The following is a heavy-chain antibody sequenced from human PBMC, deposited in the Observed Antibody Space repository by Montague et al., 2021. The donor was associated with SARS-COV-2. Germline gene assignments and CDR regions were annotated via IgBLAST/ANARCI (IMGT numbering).Heavy chain of an antibody. Sequence: SLSLTCPVSGGSISSANYYWSWIRQHPRKGLEFIGYIYYSGSSFYNPSLKSRLTISVDTSKNRFSLRLSSVTAADTAIYFCASQSGSYYNYFDLWGQGTLVTVSS. V-gene: IGHV4-31*03. J-gene: IGHJ4*02. CDR2: IYYSGSS. CDR3: ASQSGSYYNYFDL. CDR1: GGSISSANYY. D-gene: IGHD1-26*01.